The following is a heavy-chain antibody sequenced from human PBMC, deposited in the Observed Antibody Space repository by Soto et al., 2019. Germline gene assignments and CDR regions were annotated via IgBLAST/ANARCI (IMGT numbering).Heavy chain of an antibody. CDR3: ASVIVSAGDHYFDY. D-gene: IGHD4-17*01. CDR2: IYYSGST. V-gene: IGHV4-31*03. J-gene: IGHJ4*02. Sequence: PSETLSLTCTVSGGSISSGGYYWSWIRQHPGKGLEWIGYIYYSGSTYYNPSLKSRVTISVDTSKNQFSLKLSSVTAADTAVYYCASVIVSAGDHYFDYWGQGTLVTVS. CDR1: GGSISSGGYY.